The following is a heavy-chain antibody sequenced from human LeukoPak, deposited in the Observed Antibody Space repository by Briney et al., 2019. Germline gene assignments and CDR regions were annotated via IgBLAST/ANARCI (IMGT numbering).Heavy chain of an antibody. CDR1: GGSISSYY. CDR3: ASSKYGSGSYVVY. D-gene: IGHD3-10*01. J-gene: IGHJ4*02. V-gene: IGHV4-59*01. CDR2: IYYSGST. Sequence: PSETLSLTCTVSGGSISSYYWSWIRQPPGKGLEWIGYIYYSGSTNYNPSLKSRVTISVDTSKNQFSLKLSSVTAADTAVYYCASSKYGSGSYVVYWGQGTLVTVSS.